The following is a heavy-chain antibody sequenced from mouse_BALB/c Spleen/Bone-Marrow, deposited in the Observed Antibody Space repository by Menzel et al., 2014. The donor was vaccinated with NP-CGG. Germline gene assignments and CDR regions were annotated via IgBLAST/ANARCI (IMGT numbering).Heavy chain of an antibody. CDR1: GFTFSSYA. J-gene: IGHJ4*01. Sequence: EVHLVESGGGSVKPGGSLKLSCAASGFTFSSYAMSWVRQSPEKRLEWVAEISSGGNYTYYPDTVTGRFTISRDNAKNILYLEMSSLRSDDTAMYYCVRAYGSSYAMDYWGQGTSVTVSS. V-gene: IGHV5-9-4*01. CDR2: ISSGGNYT. D-gene: IGHD1-1*01. CDR3: VRAYGSSYAMDY.